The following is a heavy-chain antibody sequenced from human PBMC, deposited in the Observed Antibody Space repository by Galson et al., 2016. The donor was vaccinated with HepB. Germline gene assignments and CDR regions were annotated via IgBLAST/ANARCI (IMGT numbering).Heavy chain of an antibody. V-gene: IGHV5-51*01. D-gene: IGHD6-13*01. J-gene: IGHJ6*02. CDR2: IYPGDSDT. CDR3: ATLIAAVGDDYYNGVDV. Sequence: QSGAEGTKPGESLKLSCKGSGYSLTSYWIGWVRQMSGKGLEWMRIIYPGDSDTRSSPSLHGQVTISADKSITTAYRQWSSLKASDTAMYYCATLIAAVGDDYYNGVDVWGQGTTVTVSS. CDR1: GYSLTSYW.